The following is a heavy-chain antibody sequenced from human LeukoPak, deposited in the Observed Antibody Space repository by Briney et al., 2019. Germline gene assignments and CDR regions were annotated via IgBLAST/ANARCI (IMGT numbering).Heavy chain of an antibody. J-gene: IGHJ4*02. V-gene: IGHV4-59*01. D-gene: IGHD5-12*01. CDR2: IYYSGST. Sequence: SETLSLTCTVSGGSISSYYWSWTRQPPGKGLEWIGYIYYSGSTNYNPSLKSRVTISVDTSKNQFSLKLSSVTAADTAVYYCARGATIPNRFDYWGQGTLVTVSS. CDR3: ARGATIPNRFDY. CDR1: GGSISSYY.